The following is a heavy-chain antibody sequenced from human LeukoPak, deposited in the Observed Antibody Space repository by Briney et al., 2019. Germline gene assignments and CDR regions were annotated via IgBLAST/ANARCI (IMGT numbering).Heavy chain of an antibody. CDR1: GYTFTSYG. CDR3: ARVVVVAASRYFDL. D-gene: IGHD2-15*01. CDR2: VSAYNGNT. V-gene: IGHV1-18*01. J-gene: IGHJ2*01. Sequence: ASVKVSCKASGYTFTSYGISWVRQAPGQGLGWMGWVSAYNGNTNYAQKLQGRVTMTTDTSTSTAYVELRSLRSDDTAVYYCARVVVVAASRYFDLWGRGTLVTVSS.